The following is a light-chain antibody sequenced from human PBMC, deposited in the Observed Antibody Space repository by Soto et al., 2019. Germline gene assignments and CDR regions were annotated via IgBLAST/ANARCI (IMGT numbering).Light chain of an antibody. V-gene: IGKV3-15*01. Sequence: EIVLTQSPVNLSVSPGERVTLSCRASETVRTNLAWFQQKPGQTPRLLIFGASTRATGIPTRFTGSGSETEFTLTIDSLQSEDLAVYYCQHYHGWPITFGQGTRLEIK. CDR1: ETVRTN. J-gene: IGKJ5*01. CDR2: GAS. CDR3: QHYHGWPIT.